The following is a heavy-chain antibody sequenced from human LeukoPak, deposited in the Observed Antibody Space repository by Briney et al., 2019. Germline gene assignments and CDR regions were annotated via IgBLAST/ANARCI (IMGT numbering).Heavy chain of an antibody. Sequence: GGSLRLSCAASGFTFNTYAMTWVRQAPGKGLEWVSAIRGDGATRFYADSVKGRFTVSRDNSKNTVYLQMNSLRAEDTAVYYCGRSSTGSLRYIDYWGQGTLVTVSS. CDR1: GFTFNTYA. CDR2: IRGDGATR. D-gene: IGHD3-10*01. J-gene: IGHJ4*02. CDR3: GRSSTGSLRYIDY. V-gene: IGHV3-23*01.